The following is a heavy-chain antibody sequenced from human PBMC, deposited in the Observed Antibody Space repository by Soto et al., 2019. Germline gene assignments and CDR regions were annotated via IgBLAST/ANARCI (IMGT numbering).Heavy chain of an antibody. J-gene: IGHJ3*02. V-gene: IGHV3-11*06. CDR2: ISSSSSYT. CDR1: GFTFSDYY. D-gene: IGHD3-10*01. Sequence: GGSLRLSCAASGFTFSDYYMSWIRQAPGKGLEWVSYISSSSSYTNYADSVKGRFTISRDNAKNSLYLQMNSLRAEDTAVYYCARGTAARRSGSYLDAFDIWGQGTMVTVSS. CDR3: ARGTAARRSGSYLDAFDI.